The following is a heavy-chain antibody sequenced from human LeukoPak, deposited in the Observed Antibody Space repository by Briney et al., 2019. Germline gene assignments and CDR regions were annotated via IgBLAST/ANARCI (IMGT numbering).Heavy chain of an antibody. CDR3: AREIAVAGNTLYYYGMDV. CDR1: GGTFSSYA. D-gene: IGHD6-19*01. V-gene: IGHV1-69*04. CDR2: IIPILGIA. J-gene: IGHJ6*02. Sequence: SVKVSCRASGGTFSSYAISWVRQAPGQGLEWMGRIIPILGIANYAQKFQGRVTITADKSTSTAYMELSSLRSEDTAVYYCAREIAVAGNTLYYYGMDVWGQGTTVTVSS.